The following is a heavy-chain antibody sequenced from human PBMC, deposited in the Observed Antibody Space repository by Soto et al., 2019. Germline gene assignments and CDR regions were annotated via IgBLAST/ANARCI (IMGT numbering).Heavy chain of an antibody. D-gene: IGHD3-22*01. J-gene: IGHJ4*02. CDR3: ARLEKYYYDSSGPRFDY. Sequence: SETLSLTCTVSVGSISSYYWSWIRQPPGKGLEWIGYIYYSGSTNYNPSLKSRVTISVDTSKNQFSLKLSSVTAADTAVYYCARLEKYYYDSSGPRFDYWGQGTLVTVSS. CDR2: IYYSGST. CDR1: VGSISSYY. V-gene: IGHV4-59*08.